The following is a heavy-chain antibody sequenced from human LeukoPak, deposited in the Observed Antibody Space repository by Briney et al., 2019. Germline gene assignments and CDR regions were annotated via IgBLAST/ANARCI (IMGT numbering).Heavy chain of an antibody. CDR1: GYTFTGYD. J-gene: IGHJ4*02. V-gene: IGHV1-2*02. CDR2: INPNSGGT. Sequence: ASVKVSCKASGYTFTGYDMHWVRQAPGQGLEWMGWINPNSGGTNYAQKFQGRVTMTRDTSISTAYMELSRLRSDDTAVYYCARASRVRQQLGYWGQGTLVTVSS. D-gene: IGHD6-13*01. CDR3: ARASRVRQQLGY.